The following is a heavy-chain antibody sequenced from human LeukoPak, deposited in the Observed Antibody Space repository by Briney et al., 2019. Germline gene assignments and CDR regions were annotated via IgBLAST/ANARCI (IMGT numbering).Heavy chain of an antibody. Sequence: GGSLRLSCAASRFSFSNHSMNWVRQAPGKGLEWVSYISNSGSAKYYAASVKGRFTISRDNGKNSLYLQMNSLRAEDTTVYYCARMSGSRLPGNWGQGTLVTVSS. V-gene: IGHV3-48*01. CDR3: ARMSGSRLPGN. CDR1: RFSFSNHS. J-gene: IGHJ4*02. CDR2: ISNSGSAK. D-gene: IGHD3-3*01.